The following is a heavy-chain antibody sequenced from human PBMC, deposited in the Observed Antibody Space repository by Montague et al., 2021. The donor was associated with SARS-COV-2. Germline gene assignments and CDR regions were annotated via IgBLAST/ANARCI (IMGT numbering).Heavy chain of an antibody. J-gene: IGHJ4*02. D-gene: IGHD2-21*01. CDR2: IYHSGST. V-gene: IGHV4-34*01. CDR1: GGSFSGYY. Sequence: SETLSLTCAVYGGSFSGYYWSWIRQPPGKGLEWMGEIYHSGSTDYNPSLKSRVTISVDTSKNQFSLKLSSVPAADTAVYYCARGSSILWWWPFDYWGQGTLVTVSS. CDR3: ARGSSILWWWPFDY.